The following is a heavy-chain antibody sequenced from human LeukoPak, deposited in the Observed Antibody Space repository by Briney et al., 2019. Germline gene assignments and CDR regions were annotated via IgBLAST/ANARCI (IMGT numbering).Heavy chain of an antibody. J-gene: IGHJ4*02. V-gene: IGHV4-34*01. Sequence: SETLSLTCAVYGGFFSGYYWSWIRQPPGKGLEGIGENNHSGSTNYNPSLKSRVTISVDTSKNQFSLKLSPVTAADTAVYYCARVVRQLLTQRKDYFDYWGQGTLVTVSS. CDR3: ARVVRQLLTQRKDYFDY. CDR2: NNHSGST. CDR1: GGFFSGYY. D-gene: IGHD2-2*01.